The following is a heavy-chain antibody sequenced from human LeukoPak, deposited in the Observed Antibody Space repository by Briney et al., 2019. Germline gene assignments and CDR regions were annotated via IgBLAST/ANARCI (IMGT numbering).Heavy chain of an antibody. CDR1: GFTFSSYG. CDR2: VWYDGSNK. CDR3: ATLGQGSDY. V-gene: IGHV3-33*01. J-gene: IGHJ4*02. Sequence: GGSLRLSCAASGFTFSSYGMHWVRQAPGKGLEWVAVVWYDGSNKYYADSVKGRFTISRDNSKNTLYLQMNSLRAEDTAVYYCATLGQGSDYWGQGTLVTVSS.